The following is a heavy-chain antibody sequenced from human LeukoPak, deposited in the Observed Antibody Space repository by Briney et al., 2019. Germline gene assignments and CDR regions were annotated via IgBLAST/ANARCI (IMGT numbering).Heavy chain of an antibody. CDR3: ARAIFSSGWYLVDY. J-gene: IGHJ4*02. CDR2: ISTSISYI. CDR1: GFAFNSYS. V-gene: IGHV3-21*01. D-gene: IGHD6-19*01. Sequence: GESLRLSCAASGFAFNSYSMNWVRQAPGKGLEWVSSISTSISYIYYADSVKGRFTISRDSAKNSLYLQMNSLRAEDTAVYYCARAIFSSGWYLVDYWGQGTLVTVSS.